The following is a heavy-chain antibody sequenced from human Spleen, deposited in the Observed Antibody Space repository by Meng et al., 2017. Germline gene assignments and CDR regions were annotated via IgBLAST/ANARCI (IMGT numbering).Heavy chain of an antibody. CDR1: AYSLSRSNW. Sequence: QEQLQESGPGLVKPSQTLSLTCAVSAYSLSRSNWWGWIRQPPGKGLEWIGYIDYSGSIYHNSSLKSRVTMSVGTSKTQFSLKLTSVTAVDTAVYYCARGASYSMDYWGQGTLVTVSS. CDR3: ARGASYSMDY. CDR2: IDYSGSI. J-gene: IGHJ4*02. V-gene: IGHV4-28*02. D-gene: IGHD2/OR15-2a*01.